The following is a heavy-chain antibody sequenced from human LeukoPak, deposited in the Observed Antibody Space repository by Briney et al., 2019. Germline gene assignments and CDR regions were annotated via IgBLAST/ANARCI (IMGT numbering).Heavy chain of an antibody. CDR2: INTDSSDI. CDR3: ARDTFQPGLIDS. V-gene: IGHV3-21*05. CDR1: GFTSSRFA. D-gene: IGHD2-2*01. J-gene: IGHJ4*02. Sequence: PGGSLRLSCAASGFTSSRFAMNWVRQAPGKGLEWISYINTDSSDIHYADSVKGRFTISRDNARNTLLLQLSSLRAEDSAVYYCARDTFQPGLIDSWGQGTLVTVSS.